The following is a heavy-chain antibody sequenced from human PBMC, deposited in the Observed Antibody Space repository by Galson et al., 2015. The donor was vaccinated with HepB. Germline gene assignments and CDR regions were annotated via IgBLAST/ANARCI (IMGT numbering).Heavy chain of an antibody. V-gene: IGHV4-39*01. CDR2: IYYSGST. CDR3: ARPSPYGAKGYFDY. CDR1: GGSISSSSYY. D-gene: IGHD4-17*01. J-gene: IGHJ4*02. Sequence: LSLTCTVSGGSISSSSYYWGWIRQPPGKGLEWIGSIYYSGSTYYNPSLKSRVTISVDTSKNQFSLKLSSVTAADTAVYYCARPSPYGAKGYFDYWGQGTLVTVSS.